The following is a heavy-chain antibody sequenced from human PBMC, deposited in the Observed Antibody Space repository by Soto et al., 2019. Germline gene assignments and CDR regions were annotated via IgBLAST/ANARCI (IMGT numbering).Heavy chain of an antibody. D-gene: IGHD6-19*01. V-gene: IGHV4-59*01. CDR2: IYYSGST. CDR1: GGSISSYY. CDR3: ARDLSIAVAGTYSYYGMDV. Sequence: PSGTLSLTCTVSGGSISSYYWSWIRQPPGKGLEWIGYIYYSGSTNYNPSLKSRVTISVDTSKNQFSLKLSSVTAADTAVYYCARDLSIAVAGTYSYYGMDVWGQGTTVT. J-gene: IGHJ6*02.